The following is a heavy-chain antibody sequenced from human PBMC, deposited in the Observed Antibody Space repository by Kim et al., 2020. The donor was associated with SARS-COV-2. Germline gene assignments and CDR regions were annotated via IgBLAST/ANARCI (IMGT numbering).Heavy chain of an antibody. Sequence: ASVKVSCKITGYSFTTYGITWVRLAPGQGPEWMGWISPYDGNTNYAQKFRDRVSMTRDTSASTVYMELESLTSDDTAVYYCAREGLSGATGLTYWGQGTLVTVSS. D-gene: IGHD4-17*01. V-gene: IGHV1-18*01. CDR3: AREGLSGATGLTY. CDR1: GYSFTTYG. J-gene: IGHJ4*02. CDR2: ISPYDGNT.